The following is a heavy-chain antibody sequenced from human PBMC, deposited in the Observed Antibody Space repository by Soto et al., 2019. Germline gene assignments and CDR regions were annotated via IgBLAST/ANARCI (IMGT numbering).Heavy chain of an antibody. CDR2: IYTSGST. Sequence: PSETLSLTCTVSGGSISSYYWSWIRQPAGKGLEWIGRIYTSGSTNYNPSLKSRVTMSVDTSKNQFSLKLSSVTAADTAVYYCARDSPPFKSYYYYGMDVWGQGTTVTVSS. CDR3: ARDSPPFKSYYYYGMDV. CDR1: GGSISSYY. J-gene: IGHJ6*02. V-gene: IGHV4-4*07.